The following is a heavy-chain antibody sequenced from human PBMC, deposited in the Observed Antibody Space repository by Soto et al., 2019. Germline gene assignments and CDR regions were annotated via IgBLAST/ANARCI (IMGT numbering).Heavy chain of an antibody. Sequence: EVQLVESGGGLVQPGESLRLSCAASGFTVSSNYMSWVRQAPGKGLEWVSIIYSGGSTYYADSVKGRFTISRDNSKNTLYLQMNSLRAEDTAVYYCARESIVGATNTSHYWGQGTLVTVSS. J-gene: IGHJ4*02. D-gene: IGHD1-26*01. V-gene: IGHV3-66*01. CDR3: ARESIVGATNTSHY. CDR1: GFTVSSNY. CDR2: IYSGGST.